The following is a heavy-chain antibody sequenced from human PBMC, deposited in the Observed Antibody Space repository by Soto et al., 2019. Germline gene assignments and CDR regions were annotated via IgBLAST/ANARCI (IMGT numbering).Heavy chain of an antibody. CDR3: AKGVGATRHRLGALDAFDI. CDR1: GFTFSSYA. CDR2: ISYDGSNK. V-gene: IGHV3-30-3*01. Sequence: GGSLRLSCAASGFTFSSYAMHWVRQAPGKGLEWVAVISYDGSNKYYADSVKGRFTISRDNSKNTLYLQMNSLRAEDTAVYYCAKGVGATRHRLGALDAFDIWGQGTMVTVSS. D-gene: IGHD1-26*01. J-gene: IGHJ3*02.